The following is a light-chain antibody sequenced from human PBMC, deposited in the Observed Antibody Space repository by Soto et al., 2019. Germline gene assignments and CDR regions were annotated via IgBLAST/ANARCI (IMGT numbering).Light chain of an antibody. Sequence: EIVLTQSPGTLSLSPGERATLSCRASQSVSSSYLAWYQQKPGQAPRLLIYGASSRATGIPDRFSGSGSGTDFTLTISRLEPEDFAVYYCQHYGTSPQTFGQGTKLEI. CDR2: GAS. CDR1: QSVSSSY. CDR3: QHYGTSPQT. J-gene: IGKJ2*01. V-gene: IGKV3-20*01.